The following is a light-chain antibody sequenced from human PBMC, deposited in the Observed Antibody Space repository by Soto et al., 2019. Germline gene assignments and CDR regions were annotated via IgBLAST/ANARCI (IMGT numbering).Light chain of an antibody. Sequence: ERVLTQSPATRSLSPGERATLSSRASQSVSSYLAWYQQKPGQAPRLLIYDASNRATGIPARFSGSGSGTDFSLTISSLEPEDFAVYYCQQRSHWPRTSGQGTKVDI. J-gene: IGKJ1*01. CDR1: QSVSSY. CDR2: DAS. V-gene: IGKV3-11*01. CDR3: QQRSHWPRT.